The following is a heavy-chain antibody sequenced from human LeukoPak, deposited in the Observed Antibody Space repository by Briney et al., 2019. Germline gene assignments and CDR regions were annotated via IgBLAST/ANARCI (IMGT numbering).Heavy chain of an antibody. CDR3: AKEKWELPAKDAFDI. CDR2: ISYDGSNK. Sequence: GGSLRLSCAASGFTFSSYGMHWVRQAPGKGLEWVAVISYDGSNKYYADSVKGRFTISRDNSKNTLYLQMNSLRAEDTAVYYCAKEKWELPAKDAFDIWGQGTMVTVSS. D-gene: IGHD1-26*01. CDR1: GFTFSSYG. J-gene: IGHJ3*02. V-gene: IGHV3-30*18.